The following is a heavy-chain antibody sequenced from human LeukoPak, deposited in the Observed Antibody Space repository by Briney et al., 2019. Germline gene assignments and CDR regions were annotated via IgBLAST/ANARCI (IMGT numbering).Heavy chain of an antibody. CDR1: GYTFTGYY. Sequence: ASVKVSCKASGYTFTGYYMHWVRQAPGQGLEWMGWINPNSGGTNYAQKFQGRVTMTRDTSISTAYMELRSLRSDDTAVYYCARTVPPYDILTGYYIGYFDYWGQGTLVTVSS. J-gene: IGHJ4*02. CDR2: INPNSGGT. D-gene: IGHD3-9*01. V-gene: IGHV1-2*02. CDR3: ARTVPPYDILTGYYIGYFDY.